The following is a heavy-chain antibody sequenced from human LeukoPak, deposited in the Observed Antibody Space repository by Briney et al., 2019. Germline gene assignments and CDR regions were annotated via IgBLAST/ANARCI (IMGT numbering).Heavy chain of an antibody. J-gene: IGHJ4*02. Sequence: GGSLRLSCAASGFTFSSYSMNWVRQAPGKGLEWVSSISSSSSYIYYVDSVKGRFTISRDNAKNSLFLQMNSLRAEDTAMYYCARTGYDSSGYYSDYWGQGTLVTVSS. D-gene: IGHD3-22*01. CDR3: ARTGYDSSGYYSDY. V-gene: IGHV3-21*01. CDR1: GFTFSSYS. CDR2: ISSSSSYI.